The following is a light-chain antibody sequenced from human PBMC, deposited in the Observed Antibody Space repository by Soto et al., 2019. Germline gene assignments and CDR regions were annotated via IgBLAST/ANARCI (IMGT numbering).Light chain of an antibody. J-gene: IGKJ2*01. V-gene: IGKV1-39*01. CDR3: QQSYITPET. Sequence: DIQMTQSPSSLSASVGDRVTISCRASQSIGIYLNWYQQKPGKAPKLLIYAASRLQGGVPSRFSGSGSGTDFTLTINSLQLEDFATYYCQQSYITPETFGQGTTVEIK. CDR1: QSIGIY. CDR2: AAS.